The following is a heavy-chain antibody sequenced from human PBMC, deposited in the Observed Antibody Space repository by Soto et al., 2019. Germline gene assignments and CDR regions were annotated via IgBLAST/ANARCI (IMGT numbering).Heavy chain of an antibody. V-gene: IGHV4-4*02. CDR3: ARRYGSAFDI. CDR2: IYHSGST. J-gene: IGHJ3*02. CDR1: GGSISSSNW. D-gene: IGHD3-10*01. Sequence: PSETLSLTCAVSGGSISSSNWWSWVRQPPGKGLEWIGDIYHSGSTNYNPSLKSRVTISVDTSKNQFSLKLSSVTAADTAVYYCARRYGSAFDIWGQGTMVTVSS.